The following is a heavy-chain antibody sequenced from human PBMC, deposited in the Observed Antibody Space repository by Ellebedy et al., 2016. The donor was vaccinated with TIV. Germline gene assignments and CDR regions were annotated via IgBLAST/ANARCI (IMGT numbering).Heavy chain of an antibody. CDR3: ARSLLIFSFDKCYFDL. V-gene: IGHV4-39*01. CDR2: IYYSGST. CDR1: GGSISSSSYY. J-gene: IGHJ2*01. D-gene: IGHD3/OR15-3a*01. Sequence: GSLRLSCTVSGGSISSSSYYWGWIRQPPGKGLEWIGTIYYSGSTYYNPSLKSRVTVSVDTSRNQFSLKLTSVTAADTAVYYCARSLLIFSFDKCYFDLWGRGTLVTVSS.